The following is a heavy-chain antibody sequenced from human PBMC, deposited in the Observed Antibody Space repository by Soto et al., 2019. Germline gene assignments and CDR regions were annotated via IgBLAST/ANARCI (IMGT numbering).Heavy chain of an antibody. CDR3: ARDLYYGSGSYFNWFDP. CDR2: IYYSGST. D-gene: IGHD3-10*01. J-gene: IGHJ5*02. Sequence: LSLTCTVSGGSISSYYWSWIRQPPGKGLEWIGYIYYSGSTNYNPSLKSRVTISVDTSKNQFSLKLSSVTAADTAVYYCARDLYYGSGSYFNWFDPWGQGTLVTVSS. CDR1: GGSISSYY. V-gene: IGHV4-59*01.